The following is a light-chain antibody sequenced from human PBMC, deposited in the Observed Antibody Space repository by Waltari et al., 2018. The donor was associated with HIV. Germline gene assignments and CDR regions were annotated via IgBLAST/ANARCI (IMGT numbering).Light chain of an antibody. J-gene: IGKJ1*01. CDR3: QQSYRSPLT. V-gene: IGKV1-39*01. CDR2: DAS. Sequence: DIQMTQSPSPLSASVVNSFSITFRASQNVTNKVNWYQQKPGKAPQVLIYDASTLQSGVPSRFRGGGSGTDFTLTITSLQPDDFATYFCQQSYRSPLTFGHGTKVDIK. CDR1: QNVTNK.